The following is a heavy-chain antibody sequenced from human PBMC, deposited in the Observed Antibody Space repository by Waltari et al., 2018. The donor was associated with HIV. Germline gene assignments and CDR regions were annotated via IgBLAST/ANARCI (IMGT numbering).Heavy chain of an antibody. Sequence: EVQLVESGGGLVKPGGSLRLSCAASGITFRNAGMSWVRQAPGKGLEWVGRIKSGAEGGTTDYAAAVKGRFTISRDDSKHTLYLQMDSLKTEDTAEYYCTTLWYSYDSTDYWGQGTLVTVSS. J-gene: IGHJ4*02. CDR2: IKSGAEGGTT. CDR3: TTLWYSYDSTDY. V-gene: IGHV3-15*01. CDR1: GITFRNAG. D-gene: IGHD3-22*01.